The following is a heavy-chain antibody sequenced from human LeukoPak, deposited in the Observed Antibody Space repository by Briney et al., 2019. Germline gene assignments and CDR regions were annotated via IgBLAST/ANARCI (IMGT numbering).Heavy chain of an antibody. CDR1: GYTFTGYY. V-gene: IGHV1-2*02. CDR2: INPNSGGT. Sequence: ASVKVSCKASGYTFTGYYMHWVRQAPGQGLEWMGWINPNSGGTNYAQKFQGRVTMTRDTSISTAYMELSRLRSDDTAVYYCARDPLRFLEWLDVNYFDYWGQGTLVTVSS. CDR3: ARDPLRFLEWLDVNYFDY. D-gene: IGHD3-3*01. J-gene: IGHJ4*02.